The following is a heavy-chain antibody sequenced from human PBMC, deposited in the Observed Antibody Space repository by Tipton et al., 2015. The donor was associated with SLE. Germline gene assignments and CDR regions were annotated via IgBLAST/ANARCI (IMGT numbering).Heavy chain of an antibody. CDR2: IQSSGST. Sequence: TLSLTCSVSGGSISSDNYYWSWIRQPAGKGLEGIGHIQSSGSTNYNPSLKSRVTISLDTSRNQFSLKLSSVTAADTAVYYCARIRSGLHSWGFDPWGQGTLVTVSS. CDR1: GGSISSDNYY. V-gene: IGHV4-61*09. CDR3: ARIRSGLHSWGFDP. D-gene: IGHD3-10*01. J-gene: IGHJ5*02.